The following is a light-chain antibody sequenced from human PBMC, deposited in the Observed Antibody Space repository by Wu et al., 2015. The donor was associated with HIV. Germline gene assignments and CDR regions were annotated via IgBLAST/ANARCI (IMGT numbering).Light chain of an antibody. Sequence: AIQLAQSPSLLSASTGDTVTITCRASQDVGTYLSWYQQRPGRPPKLLIYAASTLESGVPSRFSGSGSGTQFSLTISCLQSEDFATYYCQQYDTFPFTFGGGPR. J-gene: IGKJ4*01. CDR3: QQYDTFPFT. CDR1: QDVGTY. CDR2: AAS. V-gene: IGKV1-8*01.